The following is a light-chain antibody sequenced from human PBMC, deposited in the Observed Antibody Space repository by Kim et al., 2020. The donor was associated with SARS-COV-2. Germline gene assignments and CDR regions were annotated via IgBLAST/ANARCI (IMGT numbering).Light chain of an antibody. CDR2: GKN. Sequence: SSELTQDPAVSVALGQTVRITCQGDSLRSYYAIWYQQKPGQAPVLVIYGKNNRPSGIPDRFSGSSSGNTASLTITGAQAEDEADYYCNSRDSSGNHPPWVFGGGTKLTVL. J-gene: IGLJ3*02. CDR3: NSRDSSGNHPPWV. V-gene: IGLV3-19*01. CDR1: SLRSYY.